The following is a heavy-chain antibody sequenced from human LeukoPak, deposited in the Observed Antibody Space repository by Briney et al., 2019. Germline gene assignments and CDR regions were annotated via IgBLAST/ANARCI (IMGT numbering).Heavy chain of an antibody. CDR2: ISGSGGST. D-gene: IGHD3-10*01. J-gene: IGHJ4*02. CDR1: GFTFSSNN. Sequence: GGSLRPSCAASGFTFSSNNMNWVRQAPGRGLEWVSAISGSGGSTYYADSVKGRFTISRDNSKNTLYLQMNSLRAEDTAVYYCAKVRRSRGPFDYWGQGTLVTVSS. V-gene: IGHV3-23*01. CDR3: AKVRRSRGPFDY.